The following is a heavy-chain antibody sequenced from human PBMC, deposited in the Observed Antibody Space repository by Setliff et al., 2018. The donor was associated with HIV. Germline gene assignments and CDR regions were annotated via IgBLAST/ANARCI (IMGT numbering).Heavy chain of an antibody. CDR2: IDQDGSHK. Sequence: GGSLRLSCAVSGFTFNNYWIVWVRQAPGKGLEWVAHIDQDGSHKYYVDAVKGRFTISRDNAKNSLYLQMDSLRVEDTAVYYCARDSGTTIGATGPGYGGQGTLVTVSS. CDR3: ARDSGTTIGATGPGY. V-gene: IGHV3-7*01. J-gene: IGHJ4*02. CDR1: GFTFNNYW. D-gene: IGHD1-26*01.